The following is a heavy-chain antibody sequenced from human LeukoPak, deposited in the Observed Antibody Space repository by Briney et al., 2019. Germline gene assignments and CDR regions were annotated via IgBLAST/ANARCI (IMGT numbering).Heavy chain of an antibody. CDR1: GFTFSRYG. CDR3: AIYYYGSGSFDY. V-gene: IGHV3-48*03. J-gene: IGHJ4*02. CDR2: ISSSGSTI. D-gene: IGHD3-10*01. Sequence: PGGSLRLSCAASGFTFSRYGMNWVRQAPGKGLEWVSYISSSGSTIYYADSVKGRFTISRDNAKNSLYLQMNSLRAEDTAVYYCAIYYYGSGSFDYWGQGTLVTVSS.